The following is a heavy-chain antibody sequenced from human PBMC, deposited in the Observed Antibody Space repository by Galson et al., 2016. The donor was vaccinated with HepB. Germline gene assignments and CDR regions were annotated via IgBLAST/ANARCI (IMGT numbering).Heavy chain of an antibody. Sequence: LRLSCAASGFSVSTYWMYWVRQTPGKGLEWVANMNPDGSEKYYVDSVRGRFTISRDDSENTLYLQMNSLRAEDTAVYYCAREEGGISGPYCHYYYMDVWGKGTTVAVSS. J-gene: IGHJ6*03. CDR3: AREEGGISGPYCHYYYMDV. D-gene: IGHD3/OR15-3a*01. CDR1: GFSVSTYW. V-gene: IGHV3-7*03. CDR2: MNPDGSEK.